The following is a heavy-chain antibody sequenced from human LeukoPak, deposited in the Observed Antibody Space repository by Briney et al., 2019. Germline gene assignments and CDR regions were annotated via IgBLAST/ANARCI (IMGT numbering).Heavy chain of an antibody. Sequence: GGPLRLSCAASGFTFSNAGMSWVRQAPGKGLEWIGRIKTKSDGGTTDYAAPVKGRFTMPRDDSKNTLYLQMNSLETEDTALYYCAWHYFDYWGQGTLVTVSA. CDR1: GFTFSNAG. J-gene: IGHJ4*02. V-gene: IGHV3-15*01. CDR3: AWHYFDY. CDR2: IKTKSDGGTT.